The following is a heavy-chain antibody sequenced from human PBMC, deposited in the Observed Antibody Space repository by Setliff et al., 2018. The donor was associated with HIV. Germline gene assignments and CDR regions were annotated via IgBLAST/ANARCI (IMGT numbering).Heavy chain of an antibody. V-gene: IGHV4-4*02. CDR1: GGSISSGDW. Sequence: SETLSLTCAVSGGSISSGDWWTWVRQPPGKGLEWIGEISHGGSANYNPSLKSRVTMSVDKSKNHFSLKLNSVTAADTALYYCARLVRGWYFDLWGRGTLVTVSS. J-gene: IGHJ2*01. CDR2: ISHGGSA. CDR3: ARLVRGWYFDL. D-gene: IGHD3-22*01.